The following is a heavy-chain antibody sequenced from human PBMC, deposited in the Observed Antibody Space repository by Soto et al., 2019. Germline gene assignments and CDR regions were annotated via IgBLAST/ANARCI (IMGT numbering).Heavy chain of an antibody. D-gene: IGHD3-10*01. J-gene: IGHJ4*02. CDR1: GFTFTRFS. Sequence: GGSLRLSCAASGFTFTRFSMNWVRQAPGKGLEWVSSISSTTNYIYYGDSMKGRFTISRDNAKNSLYLEMNSLRAEDTAVYYCARESGDLTSNFDYWGQGTLVTVSS. CDR3: ARESGDLTSNFDY. CDR2: ISSTTNYI. V-gene: IGHV3-21*06.